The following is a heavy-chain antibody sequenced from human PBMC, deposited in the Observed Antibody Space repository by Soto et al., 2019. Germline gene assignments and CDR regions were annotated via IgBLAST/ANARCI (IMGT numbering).Heavy chain of an antibody. CDR2: VYYSENT. CDR1: GPVISSSTYY. D-gene: IGHD1-26*01. Sequence: SETLSLTCTVSGPVISSSTYYWGWIRQPPGKGLEWIGSVYYSENTYYNPSLKSRVTISVDTSKNLFSLKLTSVTAADTAMYYCARPQFSGTYHDTFNIWGQGTMVTVSS. V-gene: IGHV4-39*02. CDR3: ARPQFSGTYHDTFNI. J-gene: IGHJ3*02.